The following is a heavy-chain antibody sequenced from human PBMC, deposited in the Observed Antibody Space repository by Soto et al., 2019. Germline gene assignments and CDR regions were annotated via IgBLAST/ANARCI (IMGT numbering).Heavy chain of an antibody. V-gene: IGHV3-11*01. CDR3: ACSSSGGYYYGMDV. D-gene: IGHD6-6*01. Sequence: QVQLVESGGGLVQPGGSLRLSCAASGFTFSAYYMRWLRQAPGKGLEWVSYISSSGSTIYYADSVKGRFTISRDNAKNSLDLQVNSLRAEDTAVYYCACSSSGGYYYGMDVWGQGTTVTVSS. CDR1: GFTFSAYY. CDR2: ISSSGSTI. J-gene: IGHJ6*02.